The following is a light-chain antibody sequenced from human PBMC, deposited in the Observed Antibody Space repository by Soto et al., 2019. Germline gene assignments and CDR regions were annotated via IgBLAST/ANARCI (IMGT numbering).Light chain of an antibody. CDR2: DAS. V-gene: IGKV3-20*01. J-gene: IGKJ1*01. CDR3: QQFGSSPWT. CDR1: QSVSSSY. Sequence: ETVLTQSPDTRSLSPGERATLSCRASQSVSSSYLVWYQQKPGQAPRLLIYDASSRATGVPDRFSGSGSGTDFPLTISRLEPEDVALYHCQQFGSSPWTFGQGTKV.